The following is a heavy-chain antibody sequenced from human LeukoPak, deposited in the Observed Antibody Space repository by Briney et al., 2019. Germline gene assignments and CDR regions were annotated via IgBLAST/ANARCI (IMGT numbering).Heavy chain of an antibody. CDR1: GFTFSNYG. J-gene: IGHJ4*02. V-gene: IGHV3-30*18. CDR3: AKDLYGSIDY. CDR2: ISYDGDNK. D-gene: IGHD2-2*02. Sequence: GGSLRLSCAASGFTFSNYGMRWVRQAPGKGLEWVAVISYDGDNKYYADSGKGRFTISRDNSKNTLYLQMNSLRAEDTAVYYCAKDLYGSIDYWGQGTLVTVSS.